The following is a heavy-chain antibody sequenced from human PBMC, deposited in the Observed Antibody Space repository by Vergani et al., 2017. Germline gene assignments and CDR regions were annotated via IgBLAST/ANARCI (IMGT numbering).Heavy chain of an antibody. V-gene: IGHV4-39*01. D-gene: IGHD3-22*01. CDR3: ARCFRDEGMIYGGTVENWFDP. CDR1: GGSITSSSYY. Sequence: QVQLQESGPGLVKSSETLSLTCTVSGGSITSSSYYWGWIRQSPGKGLEWIGSIYYSENKFYNPSLESRVTLSIDTTKNQFSLKLKSVTAADTAVYYCARCFRDEGMIYGGTVENWFDPWGQGTLVTVSS. CDR2: IYYSENK. J-gene: IGHJ5*02.